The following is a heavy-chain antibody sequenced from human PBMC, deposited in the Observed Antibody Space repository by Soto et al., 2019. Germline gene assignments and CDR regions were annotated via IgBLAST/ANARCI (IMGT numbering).Heavy chain of an antibody. CDR2: ISSSSFTI. Sequence: EVHQVESGGRLVQPGGSLRLSCAASGFRFSDYSTNWVRQAPGRGLEWVSYISSSSFTIHYADSVEGRFAISRDNAKNLLYLQMNSLRAEDTAVYYCARDSNDFCSGHFDYWGQGALVTVSS. J-gene: IGHJ4*02. CDR3: ARDSNDFCSGHFDY. CDR1: GFRFSDYS. V-gene: IGHV3-48*01. D-gene: IGHD3-3*01.